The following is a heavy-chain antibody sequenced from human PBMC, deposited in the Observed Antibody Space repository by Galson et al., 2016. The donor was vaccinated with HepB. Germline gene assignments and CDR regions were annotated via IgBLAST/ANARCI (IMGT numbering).Heavy chain of an antibody. CDR3: ARGLPNSGKNYGHGFYFDY. CDR2: IWYDGSNE. Sequence: SLRLSCAASGFNFKVYGMHRVRQAPGKGLDWVAVIWYDGSNEDYADSVKGRFTISKDNSKNTVDLQMNSLRAEDTAVYYCARGLPNSGKNYGHGFYFDYWGQGTLVTVSS. V-gene: IGHV3-33*01. CDR1: GFNFKVYG. J-gene: IGHJ4*02. D-gene: IGHD1-26*01.